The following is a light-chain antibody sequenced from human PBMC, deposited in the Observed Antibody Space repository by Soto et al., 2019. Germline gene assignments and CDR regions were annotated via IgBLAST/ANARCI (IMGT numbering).Light chain of an antibody. V-gene: IGKV1-5*03. J-gene: IGKJ4*02. CDR1: QTISNL. CDR3: QHYNSYSP. Sequence: DIQMTQSPSTLSASVGDRVTITCRASQTISNLLAWYQQTPGKAPKLLIYKTSTLESGVPSRFSGSGSGTEFTRTISSLQPDDFATYYCQHYNSYSPFGGGTKVEIK. CDR2: KTS.